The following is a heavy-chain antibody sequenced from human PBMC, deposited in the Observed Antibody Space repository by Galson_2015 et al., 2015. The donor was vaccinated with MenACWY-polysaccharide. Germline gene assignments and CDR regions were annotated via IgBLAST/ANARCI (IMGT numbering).Heavy chain of an antibody. Sequence: SVKVSCKASGYTFTSYAIHWVRQAPGQRLEWMGWINAGNGNTKYSQKFQGRVTITRDTSASTAYMELSSLRSEDTAVYYCARESSLGYCSGGSCYSKSGGYYYYMDVWGKGTTVTVSS. CDR3: ARESSLGYCSGGSCYSKSGGYYYYMDV. CDR2: INAGNGNT. J-gene: IGHJ6*03. V-gene: IGHV1-3*01. D-gene: IGHD2-15*01. CDR1: GYTFTSYA.